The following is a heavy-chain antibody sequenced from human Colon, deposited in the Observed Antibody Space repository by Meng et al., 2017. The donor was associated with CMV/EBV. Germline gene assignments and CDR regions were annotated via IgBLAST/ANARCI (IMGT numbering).Heavy chain of an antibody. J-gene: IGHJ5*02. V-gene: IGHV4-38-2*02. CDR1: GYSISSGYY. D-gene: IGHD2-2*01. Sequence: SETLSLTCTVSGYSISSGYYWGWIRQPPGKGLEWIGSIYHSGSTYYNPSLKSRVTISVDTSKNRFSLKLTSVTAADTAVYYCARVVGYCSSTSCPQWLDPWGQGALVTVSS. CDR3: ARVVGYCSSTSCPQWLDP. CDR2: IYHSGST.